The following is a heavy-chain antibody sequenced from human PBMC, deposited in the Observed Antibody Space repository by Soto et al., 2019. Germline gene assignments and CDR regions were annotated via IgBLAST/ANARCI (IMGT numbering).Heavy chain of an antibody. CDR2: VSHDGRNT. V-gene: IGHV3-30*18. CDR3: AKGGRQWLVTSDFNY. J-gene: IGHJ4*02. Sequence: VQLVESGGGVVQPGRSLRLSCAASGFTFSDYATHRVRQAPGKGLEWVAVVSHDGRNTHYADSVKGRFTISRDSSKNTVSLEMTSLRAEDTAVYYCAKGGRQWLVTSDFNYWGQGVLVTVSS. CDR1: GFTFSDYA. D-gene: IGHD6-19*01.